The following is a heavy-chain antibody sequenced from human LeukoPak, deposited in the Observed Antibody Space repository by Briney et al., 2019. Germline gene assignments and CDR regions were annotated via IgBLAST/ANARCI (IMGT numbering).Heavy chain of an antibody. Sequence: GGSLRLSCAASGFTFSSYAMSWVRQAPGKGLEWVSATSGSGGSTHYADSVKGRFTISRDNSKNTLYLQMNSLRVEDTAVYYCAKASCYYGDYYCYFDYWGQGTLLSVSS. CDR3: AKASCYYGDYYCYFDY. CDR1: GFTFSSYA. D-gene: IGHD4-17*01. V-gene: IGHV3-23*01. CDR2: TSGSGGST. J-gene: IGHJ4*02.